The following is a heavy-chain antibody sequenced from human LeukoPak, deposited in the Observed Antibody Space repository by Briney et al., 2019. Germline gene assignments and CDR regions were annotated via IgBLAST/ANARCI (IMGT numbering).Heavy chain of an antibody. CDR3: ARDLGGSTYWYFDL. D-gene: IGHD1-26*01. CDR1: GGTFSSYA. CDR2: IIPILGIA. Sequence: ASVKVSCKASGGTFSSYAISWVRQAPGQGLEWMGRIIPILGIANYVQKFQGRVTITADKSTSAAYMELSSLRSEDTAVYYCARDLGGSTYWYFDLWGRGTLVTVSS. V-gene: IGHV1-69*04. J-gene: IGHJ2*01.